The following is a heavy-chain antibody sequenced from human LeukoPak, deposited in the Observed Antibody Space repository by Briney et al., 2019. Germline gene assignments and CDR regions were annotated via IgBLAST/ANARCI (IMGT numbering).Heavy chain of an antibody. D-gene: IGHD6-13*01. Sequence: ASVKVSCKASGYTFTNYYMHWVRQAPGQGLEWMGWINLKSGGTNYALKFQGSVTMTRDTSITTAYMELSSLTSDDTAVYYCAGDRYSSSWYGSDYWGQGTLVTVSS. J-gene: IGHJ4*02. CDR2: INLKSGGT. CDR3: AGDRYSSSWYGSDY. V-gene: IGHV1-2*04. CDR1: GYTFTNYY.